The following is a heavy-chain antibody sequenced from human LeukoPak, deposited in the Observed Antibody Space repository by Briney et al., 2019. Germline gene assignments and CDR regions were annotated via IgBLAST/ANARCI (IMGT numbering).Heavy chain of an antibody. D-gene: IGHD5-18*01. CDR2: IYYSGST. CDR1: GGSISSTSYY. Sequence: SETLSLTCTVSGGSISSTSYYWGWIRQPPGKGLEWIGSIYYSGSTYYNPSLKSRVTISVYTSKNQFSLKLSSVTAADTAVYYCARDRWFRSVDTAMVPSFDYWGQGTLVTVSS. CDR3: ARDRWFRSVDTAMVPSFDY. J-gene: IGHJ4*02. V-gene: IGHV4-39*02.